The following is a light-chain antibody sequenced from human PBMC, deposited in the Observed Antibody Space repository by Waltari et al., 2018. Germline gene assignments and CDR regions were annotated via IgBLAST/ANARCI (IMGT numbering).Light chain of an antibody. Sequence: DIVMTHTPFSSTVTLCQPASIPCRSSQSLLHRDGKPYLSWLQQRPGQPPRLLIYKISNRFSGVPDRFSGSGAGTDFTLKITRVEAEDVGIYYCMQATQFPYTFGQGTKLEIK. J-gene: IGKJ2*01. CDR1: QSLLHRDGKPY. CDR3: MQATQFPYT. CDR2: KIS. V-gene: IGKV2-24*01.